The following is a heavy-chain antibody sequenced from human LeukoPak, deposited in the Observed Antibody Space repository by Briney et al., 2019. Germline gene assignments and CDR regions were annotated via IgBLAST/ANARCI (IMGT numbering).Heavy chain of an antibody. CDR3: AKAVTVTTSLDQ. CDR1: GFTFSSYG. J-gene: IGHJ5*02. D-gene: IGHD4-17*01. CDR2: IPYDGRNK. Sequence: GGSLRLSCPASGFTFSSYGMHWVRQPPGKGLEWVTFIPYDGRNKYYVDSVKGRFTISRDNSKNTVYLQMNSLRARDTAVYYCAKAVTVTTSLDQWGKGTLVTVFS. V-gene: IGHV3-30*02.